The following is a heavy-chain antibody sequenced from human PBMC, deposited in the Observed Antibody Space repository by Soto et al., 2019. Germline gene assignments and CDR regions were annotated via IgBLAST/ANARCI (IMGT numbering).Heavy chain of an antibody. V-gene: IGHV4-31*03. CDR2: IYYSGST. CDR1: GGSVNNDGYY. J-gene: IGHJ5*02. CDR3: ARLPSDSSSWYEETFGP. Sequence: SETLSLTCTVSGGSVNNDGYYWSWIRQHPGKGLEWIGYIYYSGSTYYNNPSLKSRVSLSVDTSKNQFSLKLSSVTAADTAVYYCARLPSDSSSWYEETFGPWGQGTLVTVYS. D-gene: IGHD6-13*01.